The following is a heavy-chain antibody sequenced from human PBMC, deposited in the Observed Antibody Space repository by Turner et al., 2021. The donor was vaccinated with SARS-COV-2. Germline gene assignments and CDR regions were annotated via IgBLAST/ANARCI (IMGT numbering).Heavy chain of an antibody. CDR3: AREPPFCGGDCYFDY. D-gene: IGHD2-21*02. CDR2: ISYDGSNK. V-gene: IGHV3-30-3*01. CDR1: GFTFSSYA. J-gene: IGHJ4*02. Sequence: QVQLVESGGGVVQPGRSVSPSWSASGFTFSSYAMHWVRQAPGKGLEWMAVISYDGSNKYYADSVKGRFTISRDNSKNTLYLQMNSLRAEDTDVYYCAREPPFCGGDCYFDYWGQGTLVTVSS.